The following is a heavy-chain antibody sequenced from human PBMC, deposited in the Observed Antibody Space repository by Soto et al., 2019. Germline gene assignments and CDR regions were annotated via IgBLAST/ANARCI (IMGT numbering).Heavy chain of an antibody. D-gene: IGHD3-3*01. Sequence: PSETLSLTCTVSGGSISSGGYYWSWIRQHPGKGLEWIGYIYYSGSTYYNPSLKSRVTISVDTSKNQFSLKLSSVTAADTAVYYCARASARAVFWSRTYYYYYMDVWGKGITVTVSS. J-gene: IGHJ6*03. V-gene: IGHV4-31*03. CDR1: GGSISSGGYY. CDR3: ARASARAVFWSRTYYYYYMDV. CDR2: IYYSGST.